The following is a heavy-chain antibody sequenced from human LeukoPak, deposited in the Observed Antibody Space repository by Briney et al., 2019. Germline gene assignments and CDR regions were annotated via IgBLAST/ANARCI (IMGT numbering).Heavy chain of an antibody. CDR3: AKDPAYCSSTSCYTRGYFDY. Sequence: PGGSLRLSCAASGFTFSSYAMSWVRQAPGEGLEWVSAISGSGGSTYYADSVKGRFTISRDNSKNTLYLQMNSLRAEDTAVYYCAKDPAYCSSTSCYTRGYFDYWGQGTLVTVSS. V-gene: IGHV3-23*01. CDR2: ISGSGGST. J-gene: IGHJ4*02. CDR1: GFTFSSYA. D-gene: IGHD2-2*02.